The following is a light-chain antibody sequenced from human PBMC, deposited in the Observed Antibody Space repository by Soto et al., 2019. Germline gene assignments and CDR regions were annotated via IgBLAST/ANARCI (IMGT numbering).Light chain of an antibody. J-gene: IGKJ4*02. V-gene: IGKV1D-12*01. CDR1: QDISRW. CDR3: QQVDSFPLT. CDR2: TAS. Sequence: DIQMTQSPSSVSASVGDRITITCRASQDISRWLAWYQQKPGRAPNLLIYTASTLESGVPSRFSCSGSETDFTLTISNLQPEDFATYYCQQVDSFPLTVGGGTKVEIK.